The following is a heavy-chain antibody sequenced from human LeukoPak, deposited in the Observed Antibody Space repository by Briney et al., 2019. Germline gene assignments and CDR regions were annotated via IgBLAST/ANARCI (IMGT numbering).Heavy chain of an antibody. V-gene: IGHV3-30*18. CDR1: GFTFSSYG. J-gene: IGHJ4*02. CDR3: ANLYSSGPIDY. D-gene: IGHD6-25*01. CDR2: ISYDGSNK. Sequence: GGSLRLSCAASGFTFSSYGMHWVRQAPGKGLEWVAVISYDGSNKYYADSVKGRFTISRDNSKNTLYLQMNSLRAEDTAVYYCANLYSSGPIDYWGQGTLVTVSS.